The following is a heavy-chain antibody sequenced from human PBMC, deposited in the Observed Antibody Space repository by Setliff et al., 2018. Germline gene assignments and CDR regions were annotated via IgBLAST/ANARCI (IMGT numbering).Heavy chain of an antibody. J-gene: IGHJ4*02. Sequence: PSETLSLTCTVSGGSISSSSYYWGWIRQPPGKGLEWIGSMYYSGSTYYNPSLKGRVTLSVDTTKNQFSLKLTSMTAADTAVYFCARHLLVQGTYHFDYWGQGSPVTVSS. D-gene: IGHD3-10*01. V-gene: IGHV4-39*01. CDR2: MYYSGST. CDR1: GGSISSSSYY. CDR3: ARHLLVQGTYHFDY.